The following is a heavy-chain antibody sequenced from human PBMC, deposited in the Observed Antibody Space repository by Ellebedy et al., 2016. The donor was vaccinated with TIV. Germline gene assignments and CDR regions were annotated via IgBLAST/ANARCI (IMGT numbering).Heavy chain of an antibody. D-gene: IGHD3-22*01. J-gene: IGHJ4*02. CDR2: IWYDGSNK. CDR1: GFTFSSYG. CDR3: AKVTTYYYDSSGYHDY. Sequence: GESLKISXAASGFTFSSYGMHWVRQAPGKGLEWVAVIWYDGSNKYYADSVKGRFTISRDNSKNTLYLQMNSLRAEDTAVYYCAKVTTYYYDSSGYHDYWGQGTLVTVSS. V-gene: IGHV3-33*06.